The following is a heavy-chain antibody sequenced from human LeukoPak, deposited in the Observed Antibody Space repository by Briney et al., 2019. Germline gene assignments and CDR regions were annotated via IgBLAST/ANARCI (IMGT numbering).Heavy chain of an antibody. J-gene: IGHJ4*02. CDR2: LDPAAGTT. D-gene: IGHD2-2*01. CDR3: ATLVVPAAKRGV. V-gene: IGHV1-24*01. Sequence: RASVKVSCKVSGDILTELSIHWVRQTPGKGFEWMGGLDPAAGTTLYAQTFQDRIIMTEDTSTGTTSVELGSLTSDDTAIYYCATLVVPAAKRGVWGQGTLVTVSS. CDR1: GDILTELS.